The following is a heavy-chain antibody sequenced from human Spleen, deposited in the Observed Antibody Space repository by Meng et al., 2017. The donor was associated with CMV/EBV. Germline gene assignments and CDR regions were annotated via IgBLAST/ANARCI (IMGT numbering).Heavy chain of an antibody. CDR1: GGSISSDSHY. V-gene: IGHV4-39*01. D-gene: IGHD2-8*01. CDR3: ARQLRVMVYANYYYYGMDV. J-gene: IGHJ6*02. CDR2: IYYSGST. Sequence: GSLRLSCTVSGGSISSDSHYWGWIRQPPGKGLEWIGSIYYSGSTSYNPSLKSRVTMSLDMSKNQFSLKLSSVTAADTAVYYCARQLRVMVYANYYYYGMDVWGQGTTVTVSS.